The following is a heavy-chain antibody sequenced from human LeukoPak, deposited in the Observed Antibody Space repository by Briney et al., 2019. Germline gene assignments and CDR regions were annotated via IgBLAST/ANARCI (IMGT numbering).Heavy chain of an antibody. Sequence: GGSLRLSCAASAFTFSTYAMSWVRQAPGKGLEWVSGISGSGGSTYYADSVKGRFTISRDNSKNTLYLQMNSLRAEDTAVYYCARGHLPTIFDYWGQGTLVTVSS. CDR3: ARGHLPTIFDY. V-gene: IGHV3-23*01. CDR2: ISGSGGST. CDR1: AFTFSTYA. D-gene: IGHD5-12*01. J-gene: IGHJ4*02.